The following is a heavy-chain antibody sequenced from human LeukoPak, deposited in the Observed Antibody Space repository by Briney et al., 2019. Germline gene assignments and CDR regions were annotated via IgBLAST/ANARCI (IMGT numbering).Heavy chain of an antibody. CDR2: FDPEDGET. CDR3: ATDHLVAWELLRRDY. D-gene: IGHD1-26*01. CDR1: GYTLTELS. J-gene: IGHJ4*02. V-gene: IGHV1-24*01. Sequence: ASVKVSCKVSGYTLTELSMHWVRQAPGKGLEWMGGFDPEDGETIYAQKFQGRVTMTEDTSTDTAYMELSSLRSEDTAVYYCATDHLVAWELLRRDYWGQGTLVSVSS.